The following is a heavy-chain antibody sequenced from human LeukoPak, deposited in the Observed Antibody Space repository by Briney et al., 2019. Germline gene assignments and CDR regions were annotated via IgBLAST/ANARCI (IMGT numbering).Heavy chain of an antibody. J-gene: IGHJ6*02. V-gene: IGHV3-43*02. Sequence: GRSLRLSCAASGFTFSSYGMHWVRQAPGKGLEWVSLISGDGAGTYYADSVKGRFTISRDNSKNSLYLQMNSLRTEDTALYYCAKAGMGATLYYGMDVWGQGTTVTVSS. D-gene: IGHD1-26*01. CDR1: GFTFSSYG. CDR3: AKAGMGATLYYGMDV. CDR2: ISGDGAGT.